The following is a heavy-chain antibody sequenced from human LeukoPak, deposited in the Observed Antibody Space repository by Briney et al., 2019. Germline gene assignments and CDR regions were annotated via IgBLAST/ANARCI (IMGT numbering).Heavy chain of an antibody. CDR2: IYTSGST. CDR1: GGSISSYY. V-gene: IGHV4-4*07. J-gene: IGHJ4*02. CDR3: ARESSGIAVAAARGGARFDY. D-gene: IGHD6-19*01. Sequence: PSETLSLTCTVSGGSISSYYWSWIRQPAGKGLEWIGRIYTSGSTTYNPSLKSRVTISVDKSKNQFSLKLSSVTAADTAVYYCARESSGIAVAAARGGARFDYWGQGTLVTVSS.